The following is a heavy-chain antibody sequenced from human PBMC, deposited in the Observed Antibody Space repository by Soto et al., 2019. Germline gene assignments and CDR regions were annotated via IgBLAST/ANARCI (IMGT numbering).Heavy chain of an antibody. CDR1: GYTFTSYG. J-gene: IGHJ4*02. V-gene: IGHV1-18*01. D-gene: IGHD3-10*01. CDR3: AHGSGSWYYFDY. Sequence: EASVEVSCEASGYTFTSYGISWVRQAPGQGLEWMGWISAYNGNANYAQKLQGRVTMTTDTSTSTAYMELRSLRSDDTAVYYCAHGSGSWYYFDYWGQGTLVTVSS. CDR2: ISAYNGNA.